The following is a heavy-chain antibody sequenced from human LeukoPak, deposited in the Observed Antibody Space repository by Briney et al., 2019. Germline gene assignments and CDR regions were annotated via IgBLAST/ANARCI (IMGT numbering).Heavy chain of an antibody. Sequence: SVKVSCKASGFTFTSSAMQWVRQARGQRLEWIGWIVVGSGNTNYAQKFQERVTITRDMSTSTAYMELSSLRSEDTAVCYCFGSGSYENWFDPWGQGTLVTVSS. CDR1: GFTFTSSA. CDR3: FGSGSYENWFDP. CDR2: IVVGSGNT. J-gene: IGHJ5*02. D-gene: IGHD3-10*01. V-gene: IGHV1-58*02.